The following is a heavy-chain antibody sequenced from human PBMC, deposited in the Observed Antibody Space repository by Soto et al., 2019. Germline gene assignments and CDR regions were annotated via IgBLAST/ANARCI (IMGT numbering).Heavy chain of an antibody. V-gene: IGHV4-39*01. Sequence: SETLSLTCTVSGGSISSSSYYWGWIRQPPGKGLEWIGSIYYSGSTYYNPSLKSRVTISVDTSKNQFSLKLSSVTAADTAVYYCERSSAGESSGFALDYWGQGTLVTVYS. CDR1: GGSISSSSYY. D-gene: IGHD6-19*01. CDR2: IYYSGST. CDR3: ERSSAGESSGFALDY. J-gene: IGHJ4*02.